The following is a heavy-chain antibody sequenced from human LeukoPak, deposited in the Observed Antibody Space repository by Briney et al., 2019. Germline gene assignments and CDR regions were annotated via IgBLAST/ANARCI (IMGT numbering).Heavy chain of an antibody. CDR2: ISGSGTTT. J-gene: IGHJ6*02. Sequence: SGGSLRLSCAVSGFTFNNAWMSWVRQAPGKGLEWVSSISGSGTTTYYAESVRGRFTISRDNSKNTLYLQMNSLRAEDTAVYYCARDRRYYYGSGSYGPWGNGMDVWGQGTTVTVSS. CDR3: ARDRRYYYGSGSYGPWGNGMDV. CDR1: GFTFNNAW. V-gene: IGHV3-23*01. D-gene: IGHD3-10*01.